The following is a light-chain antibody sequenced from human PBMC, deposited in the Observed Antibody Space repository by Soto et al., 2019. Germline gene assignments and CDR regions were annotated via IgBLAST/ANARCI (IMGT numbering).Light chain of an antibody. CDR2: TTS. Sequence: DIQMTQSPSSLSASLGDRVPITCRASQSIRSDLNWYQQRPAKAPKLLIYTTSNLESGVPSRFSGSGSGTDFTLTISNLQPEDFATYFCQQGFSRPRTFGLGTTVEVK. J-gene: IGKJ1*01. V-gene: IGKV1-39*01. CDR1: QSIRSD. CDR3: QQGFSRPRT.